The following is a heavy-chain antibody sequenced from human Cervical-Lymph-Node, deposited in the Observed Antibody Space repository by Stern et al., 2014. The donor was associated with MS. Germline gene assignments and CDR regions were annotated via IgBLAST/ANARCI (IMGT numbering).Heavy chain of an antibody. V-gene: IGHV1-18*01. Sequence: VQLVPSGAEVKKPGASVKVSCTASGYTFTSYGISWVPQAPGQGLEWMVWISASNDNPPYAQKLQCRVTMTTDTSTSTAYMELRSLRSDDTAVYYCARGGSGYSGMIDYWGQGTLVTVSS. CDR3: ARGGSGYSGMIDY. J-gene: IGHJ4*02. CDR2: ISASNDNP. D-gene: IGHD5-12*01. CDR1: GYTFTSYG.